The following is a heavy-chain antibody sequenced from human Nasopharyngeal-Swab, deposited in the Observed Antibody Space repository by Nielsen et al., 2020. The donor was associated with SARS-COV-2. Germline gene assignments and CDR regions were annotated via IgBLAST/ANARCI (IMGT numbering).Heavy chain of an antibody. CDR3: AREATMVRGGRGY. CDR1: GFTFSSYS. CDR2: ISSSSSTI. D-gene: IGHD3-10*01. Sequence: GGSLRRSCAASGFTFSSYSMNWVRQAPGKGLEWVSYISSSSSTIYYADSVKGRFTISRDNAKTSLYLQMNSLRDEDTAVYYCAREATMVRGGRGYWGQGTPVTVSS. J-gene: IGHJ4*02. V-gene: IGHV3-48*02.